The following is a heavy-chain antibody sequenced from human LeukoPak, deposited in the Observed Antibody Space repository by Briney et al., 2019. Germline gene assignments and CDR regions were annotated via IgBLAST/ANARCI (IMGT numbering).Heavy chain of an antibody. D-gene: IGHD2-2*02. CDR1: GGSFSGYY. V-gene: IGHV4-34*01. CDR3: ARDRVIRYCSSTSCYTNWFDP. J-gene: IGHJ5*02. CDR2: INHRGST. Sequence: SETLSLTCAVYGGSFSGYYWSWIRQPPGKGLEWIGEINHRGSTNYNPSLKSRVTIDTSKNQFSLKLSSVTAADTAVYYCARDRVIRYCSSTSCYTNWFDPWGQGTLVTVSS.